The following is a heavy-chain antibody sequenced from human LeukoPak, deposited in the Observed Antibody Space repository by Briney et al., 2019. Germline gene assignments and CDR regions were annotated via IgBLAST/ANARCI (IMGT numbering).Heavy chain of an antibody. Sequence: PSETLSLTCTVAGDFISTSRYYWGWIRQPPGKGLEWIGSIYYSGTTYYNPSLKSRVTISVDTSKNQISLKLSSVTAADTAVYYCARGYCSSTSCFGDYWGQGTLVTVSS. CDR3: ARGYCSSTSCFGDY. CDR2: IYYSGTT. V-gene: IGHV4-39*01. CDR1: GDFISTSRYY. D-gene: IGHD2-2*01. J-gene: IGHJ4*02.